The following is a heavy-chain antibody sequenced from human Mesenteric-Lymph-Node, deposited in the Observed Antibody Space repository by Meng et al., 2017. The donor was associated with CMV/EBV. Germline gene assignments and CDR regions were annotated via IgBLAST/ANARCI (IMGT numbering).Heavy chain of an antibody. V-gene: IGHV3-20*04. CDR1: GFKFDNYD. Sequence: GESLKISCEASGFKFDNYDMAWVRQVPGKGLEWVAGISWSGGATEYVDSVKGRFTISRDNGKNSLSLQMHSLGAEDTAVYYCARDHITSQHFGLGVWGQGTTVTVSS. J-gene: IGHJ6*02. CDR2: ISWSGGAT. D-gene: IGHD1-14*01. CDR3: ARDHITSQHFGLGV.